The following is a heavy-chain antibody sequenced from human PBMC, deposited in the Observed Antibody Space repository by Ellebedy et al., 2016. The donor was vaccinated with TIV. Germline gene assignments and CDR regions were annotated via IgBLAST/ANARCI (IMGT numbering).Heavy chain of an antibody. D-gene: IGHD2/OR15-2a*01. V-gene: IGHV3-66*01. CDR2: IYSGGST. Sequence: PGGSLRLSCAASGFIVSSNYMTWVRQAPGKGLEWVSIIYSGGSTYYADSVKGRFTISRDNSKNTLYLQMNSLRAEDTAVYYCARDWRYCNRISCSGHAFDIWGQGTMVTVSS. CDR1: GFIVSSNY. CDR3: ARDWRYCNRISCSGHAFDI. J-gene: IGHJ3*02.